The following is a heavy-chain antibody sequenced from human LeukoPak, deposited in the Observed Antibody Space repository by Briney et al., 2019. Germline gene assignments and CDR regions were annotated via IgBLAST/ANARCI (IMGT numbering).Heavy chain of an antibody. CDR3: ARVGTYYYDTAFDY. D-gene: IGHD3-22*01. V-gene: IGHV1-69*04. CDR2: IFPILGIA. Sequence: SVKVSCKASGGTFSSYAISWVRQAPGQGLEWMGRIFPILGIANYAQKFQGRVTITADKSTSTAYMELSSLRSEDTAVYYCARVGTYYYDTAFDYWGQGTLVTVSS. CDR1: GGTFSSYA. J-gene: IGHJ4*02.